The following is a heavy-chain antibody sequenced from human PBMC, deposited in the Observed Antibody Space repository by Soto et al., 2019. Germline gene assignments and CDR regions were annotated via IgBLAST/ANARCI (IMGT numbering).Heavy chain of an antibody. CDR3: AENGYDDSSGYSDY. J-gene: IGHJ4*02. CDR2: ISGSGGST. Sequence: GGSLRLSCAASGFTFINYAMSWVRQAPGKGLEWVSVISGSGGSTYYADSVKGRFTIARDNSKNTLYLQMNSLRAEDTAVYYSAENGYDDSSGYSDYWGQGTLVTVSS. CDR1: GFTFINYA. D-gene: IGHD3-22*01. V-gene: IGHV3-23*01.